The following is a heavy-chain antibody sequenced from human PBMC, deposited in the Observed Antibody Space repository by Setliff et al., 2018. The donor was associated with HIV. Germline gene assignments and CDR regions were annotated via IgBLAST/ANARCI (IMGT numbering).Heavy chain of an antibody. CDR2: IDDDGRT. D-gene: IGHD2-8*01. J-gene: IGHJ6*02. V-gene: IGHV3-74*01. CDR3: AGASGCTNGVCYAYGYYSLDV. Sequence: GSLRLSCAASGFTFSSYVMHWVRQAPGKGLVWVSQIDDDGRTTYADSVKGRFTISRGNAKNTLYLQMNSLRAEDTAVYYCAGASGCTNGVCYAYGYYSLDVWGQGTTVTVSS. CDR1: GFTFSSYV.